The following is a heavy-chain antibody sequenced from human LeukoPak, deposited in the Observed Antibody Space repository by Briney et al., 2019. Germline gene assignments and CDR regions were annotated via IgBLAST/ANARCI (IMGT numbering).Heavy chain of an antibody. V-gene: IGHV3-23*01. CDR1: GFTFSSYA. D-gene: IGHD5-18*01. J-gene: IGHJ4*02. CDR2: ISGSGGST. CDR3: AKELGGYSYGYVGY. Sequence: GGSLRLSCAASGFTFSSYAMSWVRQAPGKGLEWVSAISGSGGSTYYADSVKGRFTISRDNSKDTLYLQMNSLRAEDTAVYYCAKELGGYSYGYVGYWGQGTLVTVSS.